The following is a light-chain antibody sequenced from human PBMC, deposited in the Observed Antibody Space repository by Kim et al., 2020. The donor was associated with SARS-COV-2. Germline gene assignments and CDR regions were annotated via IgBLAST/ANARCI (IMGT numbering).Light chain of an antibody. Sequence: EIVLTQSPGTLSLSPGERATLSCRASQIVSSSYLAWYQQKPGQAPRLLIYGASSRATGIPDRFSGSGSGTDFTLTISRLEPEDFAVYYCQQYGRSLSYIFGQGTKREI. CDR2: GAS. CDR3: QQYGRSLSYI. J-gene: IGKJ2*01. V-gene: IGKV3-20*01. CDR1: QIVSSSY.